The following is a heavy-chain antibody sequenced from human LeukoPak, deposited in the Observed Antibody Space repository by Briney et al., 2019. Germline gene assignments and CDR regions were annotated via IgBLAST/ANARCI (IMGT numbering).Heavy chain of an antibody. V-gene: IGHV4-38-2*02. Sequence: SETLSVNCTVSGYSISSGYYWGWIRQPPGKGLEWIGSIYHSGSTYYNPSLKSRVTISVDTSKNQFSLKLSSVTAADTAVYYCARENVLAQGTFDYWGQGALVTVSS. D-gene: IGHD3-16*01. CDR2: IYHSGST. J-gene: IGHJ4*02. CDR1: GYSISSGYY. CDR3: ARENVLAQGTFDY.